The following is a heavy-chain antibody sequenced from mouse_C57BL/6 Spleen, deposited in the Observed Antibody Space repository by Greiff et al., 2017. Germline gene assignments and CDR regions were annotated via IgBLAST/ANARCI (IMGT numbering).Heavy chain of an antibody. J-gene: IGHJ2*01. Sequence: QVQLQQPGAELVKPGASVKLSCKASGYTFTSYWMHWVKQRPGQGLEWIGMIHPNSGSTNYNEKFKSKATLTVDKSSSTAYMQLSSLTSEDSAVYYCARRGDYGSSLDYWGKGTTLTVSS. CDR2: IHPNSGST. D-gene: IGHD1-1*01. CDR3: ARRGDYGSSLDY. CDR1: GYTFTSYW. V-gene: IGHV1-64*01.